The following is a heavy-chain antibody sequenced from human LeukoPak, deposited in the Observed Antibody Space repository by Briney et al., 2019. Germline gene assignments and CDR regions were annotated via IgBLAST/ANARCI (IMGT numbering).Heavy chain of an antibody. CDR3: TRSPGGQNYDFWSGYSYYFDY. Sequence: GGSLRLSCTASGFTFGDYAMSWVRQAPGKGLEWVGFIRSKAYGGTTEYAASVKGRFTISRDDSKSIAYLQMNSLKTEDTAVYYCTRSPGGQNYDFWSGYSYYFDYWGQGTLVTVSS. J-gene: IGHJ4*02. CDR1: GFTFGDYA. V-gene: IGHV3-49*04. CDR2: IRSKAYGGTT. D-gene: IGHD3-3*01.